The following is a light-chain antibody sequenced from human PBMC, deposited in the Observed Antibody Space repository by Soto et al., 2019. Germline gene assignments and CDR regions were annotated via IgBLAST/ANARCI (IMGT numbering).Light chain of an antibody. V-gene: IGKV1-39*01. J-gene: IGKJ1*01. CDR1: QSISSY. Sequence: DIQMTQSRSSRSASVGDRVTITCRASQSISSYLNWYQQKPGKAPKLLIYAASSLQSGDPSRFSGSGSGTDFTLTISSLQPEDFATYYCQQSYSTTRTFGQGTKVDIK. CDR2: AAS. CDR3: QQSYSTTRT.